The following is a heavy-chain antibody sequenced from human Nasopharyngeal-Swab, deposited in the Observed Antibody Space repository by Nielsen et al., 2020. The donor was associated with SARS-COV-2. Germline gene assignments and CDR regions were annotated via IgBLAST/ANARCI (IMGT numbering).Heavy chain of an antibody. Sequence: ASVKVSCKCSVYNFNRNDINWVRQAPGQGLEWMGWMNPKSGDVGYAQKFQGRVTMTRNTSTTTAYMELSSLRHEDTAVYYCARGAFGLGHSWFDPWGQGTLVTVSS. CDR1: VYNFNRND. CDR3: ARGAFGLGHSWFDP. V-gene: IGHV1-8*01. D-gene: IGHD3-16*01. CDR2: MNPKSGDV. J-gene: IGHJ5*02.